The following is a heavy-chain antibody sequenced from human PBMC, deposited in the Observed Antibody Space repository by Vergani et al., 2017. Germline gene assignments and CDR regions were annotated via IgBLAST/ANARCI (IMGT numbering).Heavy chain of an antibody. J-gene: IGHJ4*02. Sequence: VQLVESGGGVVQPGRSLRLSCAASGFTFSSYAMSWVRQAPGKGLEWVSAISGSGGSTYYADSVKGRFTISRDNSKNTLYLQMNSLRAEDTAVYYCAKGQRASSNGYYFDYWGQGTLVTVSS. CDR1: GFTFSSYA. D-gene: IGHD4-11*01. CDR3: AKGQRASSNGYYFDY. V-gene: IGHV3-23*04. CDR2: ISGSGGST.